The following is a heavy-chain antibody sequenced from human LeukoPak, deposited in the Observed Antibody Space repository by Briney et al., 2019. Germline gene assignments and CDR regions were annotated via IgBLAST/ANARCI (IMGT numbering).Heavy chain of an antibody. V-gene: IGHV3-48*03. CDR3: AKDSGSFELTGDYYFDY. Sequence: GGSLRLSCAASGFTFSSYEMNWVRQAPGKGLEWVSYISSSGSTIYYADSVKGRFTISRDNSKNTLYLQMNSLRAEDTAVYYCAKDSGSFELTGDYYFDYWGQGTLVTVSS. J-gene: IGHJ4*02. CDR2: ISSSGSTI. CDR1: GFTFSSYE. D-gene: IGHD1-26*01.